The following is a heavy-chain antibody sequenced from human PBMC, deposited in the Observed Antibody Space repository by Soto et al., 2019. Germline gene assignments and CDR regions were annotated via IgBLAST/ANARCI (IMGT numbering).Heavy chain of an antibody. Sequence: QVQLQESGPGLVRPSQTLSLTCTVSGGSISSGGYFWSWIRQRPGKGLEWIGDINYRGITYYNPSLRSRVTMSVDTSKNQFSLKLSSVTAADTAVFYCASLSGGTFGSWGQGTLVTVSS. V-gene: IGHV4-31*03. CDR1: GGSISSGGYF. CDR3: ASLSGGTFGS. J-gene: IGHJ4*02. CDR2: INYRGIT. D-gene: IGHD3-10*01.